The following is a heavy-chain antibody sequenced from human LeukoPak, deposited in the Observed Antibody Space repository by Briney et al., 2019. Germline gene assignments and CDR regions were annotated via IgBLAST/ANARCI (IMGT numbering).Heavy chain of an antibody. D-gene: IGHD3-3*01. Sequence: SETLSLTCTVSGGSISSSSYYWGWIRQPPGKGLEWIGNINYSGSTNYSPSLISRVTISIDTFKSQFSLQLSSVTAADTVVYFCARAKAEDVTIIGGVIIGYLDYWGQGALVTVSS. J-gene: IGHJ4*02. CDR3: ARAKAEDVTIIGGVIIGYLDY. CDR1: GGSISSSSYY. CDR2: INYSGST. V-gene: IGHV4-39*07.